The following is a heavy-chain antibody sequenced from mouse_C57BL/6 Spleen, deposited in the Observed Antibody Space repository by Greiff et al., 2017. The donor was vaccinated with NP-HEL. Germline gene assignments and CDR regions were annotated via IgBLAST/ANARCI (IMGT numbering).Heavy chain of an antibody. Sequence: QVQLQQSGAELVMPGASVKLSCKASGYTFPSYWMHWVKQRPGQGLEWIGEIDPSDSYTNYNQKFKGKSTLTVDKSSSTAYMQLSSLTSEDSAVYYCARSSLTGTLPYYFDYWGQGTTLTVSS. CDR2: IDPSDSYT. J-gene: IGHJ2*01. CDR1: GYTFPSYW. D-gene: IGHD4-1*01. V-gene: IGHV1-69*01. CDR3: ARSSLTGTLPYYFDY.